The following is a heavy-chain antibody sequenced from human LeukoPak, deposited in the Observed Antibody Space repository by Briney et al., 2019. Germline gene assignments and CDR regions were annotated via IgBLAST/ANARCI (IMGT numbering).Heavy chain of an antibody. CDR1: GFTFSSYG. V-gene: IGHV3-30*02. J-gene: IGHJ5*02. CDR2: IRYDGSNK. D-gene: IGHD5-18*01. CDR3: ASVQLWLDP. Sequence: GGSLSLSCAASGFTFSSYGLHWVRQPPGKGLEWVAFIRYDGSNKYYADSVKGRFTISRDNSKNTLYLQMNSLRAEDTAVLYCASVQLWLDPWGQGTLVTVSS.